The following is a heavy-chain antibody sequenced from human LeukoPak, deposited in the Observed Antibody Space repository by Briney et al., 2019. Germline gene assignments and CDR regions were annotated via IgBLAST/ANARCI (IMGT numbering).Heavy chain of an antibody. Sequence: SQTMSLTCTVSGGSISSGSYFWSWIRQPAVKGLEWIGRIYTSGSTNYNPSLKSRVTISVDTSKNHFSLKLTSVTAADTAVYYCARVGGGPDYWGQGTLVTVSS. CDR1: GGSISSGSYF. V-gene: IGHV4-61*02. CDR2: IYTSGST. J-gene: IGHJ4*02. CDR3: ARVGGGPDY. D-gene: IGHD2-15*01.